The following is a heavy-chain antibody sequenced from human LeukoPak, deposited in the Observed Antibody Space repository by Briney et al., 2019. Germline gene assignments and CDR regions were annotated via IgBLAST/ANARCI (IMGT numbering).Heavy chain of an antibody. V-gene: IGHV4-34*01. J-gene: IGHJ6*03. CDR3: ARLGYYGSGSPDYYYYMDV. CDR1: GGSFSGYY. CDR2: INHSGST. Sequence: PLETLSLTCAVYGGSFSGYYWSWIRQPPGKGLEWIGEINHSGSTNYNPSLKSRATISVDTSKNQFSLKLSSVTAADTAVYYCARLGYYGSGSPDYYYYMDVWGKGTTVTISS. D-gene: IGHD3-10*01.